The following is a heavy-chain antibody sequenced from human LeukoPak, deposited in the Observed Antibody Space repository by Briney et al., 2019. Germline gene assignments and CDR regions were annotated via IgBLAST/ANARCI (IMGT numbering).Heavy chain of an antibody. CDR1: GGTFSSYA. D-gene: IGHD4-11*01. Sequence: ASVKVSCKASGGTFSSYAISWVRQAPGQGLEWTGGIIPIFGTANYAQKFQGRVTITTDESTSTAYMELSSLRSEDTAVYYCAVYSNPRYNWLDPWGQGTLVTVSS. CDR3: AVYSNPRYNWLDP. V-gene: IGHV1-69*05. CDR2: IIPIFGTA. J-gene: IGHJ5*02.